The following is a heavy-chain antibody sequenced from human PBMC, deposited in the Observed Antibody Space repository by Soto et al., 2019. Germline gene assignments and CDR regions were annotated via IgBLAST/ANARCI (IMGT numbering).Heavy chain of an antibody. CDR3: ARDPNYGSGSHYPSRLYYSYGMDV. Sequence: QVQLVQSGAEVKKPGSSVKVSCKASGGTFSSYTISWVRQAPGQGLEWMGRIIPILGIANYAQKFQGRVTITAGKATSTAYMELSSLRSEDTAVYYCARDPNYGSGSHYPSRLYYSYGMDVWGQGTTVTVSS. CDR2: IIPILGIA. J-gene: IGHJ6*02. CDR1: GGTFSSYT. V-gene: IGHV1-69*08. D-gene: IGHD3-10*01.